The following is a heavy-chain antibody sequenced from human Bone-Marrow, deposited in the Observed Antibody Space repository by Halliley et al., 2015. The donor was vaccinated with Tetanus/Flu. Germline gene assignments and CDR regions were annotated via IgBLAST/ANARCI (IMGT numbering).Heavy chain of an antibody. V-gene: IGHV4-34*01. J-gene: IGHJ6*02. D-gene: IGHD6-25*01. CDR1: GESFSGYY. CDR2: INHIGST. Sequence: GLVKPSETLSLTCAVYGESFSGYYWNWIRQPPGKGLEWIGEINHIGSTNYNPSLKSRVTRSVDTSKNQISLNLTSVTAADTAVYYCARAVWQRWPPSPYFFAMAVWGRGTTVTVSS. CDR3: ARAVWQRWPPSPYFFAMAV.